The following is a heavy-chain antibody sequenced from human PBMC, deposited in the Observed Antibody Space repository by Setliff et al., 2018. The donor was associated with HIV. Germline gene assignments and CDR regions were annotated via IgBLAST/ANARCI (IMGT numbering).Heavy chain of an antibody. CDR1: GFNFRDSW. J-gene: IGHJ5*02. V-gene: IGHV3-7*03. CDR3: ARVLLRTNAVYGVVSNRFDP. CDR2: ISPDESER. Sequence: GGSLRLSCSTSGFNFRDSWMSWLRLAPGKGLEWVANISPDESERYSVDSVRGRFTASRDNAKRSLYLQMNSLRAEDTAVYYCARVLLRTNAVYGVVSNRFDPWGQGTLVTVSS. D-gene: IGHD2-8*01.